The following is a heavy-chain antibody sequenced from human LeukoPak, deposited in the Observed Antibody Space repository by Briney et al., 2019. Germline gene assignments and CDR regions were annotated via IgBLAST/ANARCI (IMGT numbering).Heavy chain of an antibody. CDR2: ISGSGGST. J-gene: IGHJ4*02. Sequence: GGSLRLSCAASGFTFSSYAMSWVRQAPGKGPEWVSAISGSGGSTYYADSVKGRFTISRDNSKNSLYLQMNSLRAEDTAVYYCARDGMDIVATIAYYFDYWGQGTLVTVSS. CDR3: ARDGMDIVATIAYYFDY. CDR1: GFTFSSYA. D-gene: IGHD5-12*01. V-gene: IGHV3-23*01.